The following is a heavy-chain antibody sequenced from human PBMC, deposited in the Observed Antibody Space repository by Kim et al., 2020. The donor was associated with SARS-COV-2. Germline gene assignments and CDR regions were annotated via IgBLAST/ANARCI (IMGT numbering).Heavy chain of an antibody. CDR3: ARHMSYYDYVWGAQSDAVDI. Sequence: SETLSLTCTVSGGSISSSSYYWGWIRQPPGKGLEWIGSIYYSGSTYYNPSLKSRVTISVDTSKNQFSLKLSSVTAADTAVYYCARHMSYYDYVWGAQSDAVDIWGQGTMVTVSS. CDR1: GGSISSSSYY. V-gene: IGHV4-39*01. J-gene: IGHJ3*02. CDR2: IYYSGST. D-gene: IGHD3-16*01.